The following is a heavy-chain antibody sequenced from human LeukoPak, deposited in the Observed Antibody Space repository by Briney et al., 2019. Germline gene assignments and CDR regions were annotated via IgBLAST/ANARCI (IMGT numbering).Heavy chain of an antibody. CDR2: ISSSSSYI. D-gene: IGHD3-9*01. CDR3: ARDEYDILTGYRY. J-gene: IGHJ4*02. Sequence: PGGSLRLSCAASGFTFNNYAMSWVRQAPGKGLEWVSSISSSSSYIYYADSVKGRFTISRDNAKNSLYLQMNSLRAEDTAVYYCARDEYDILTGYRYWGQGTLVTVSS. V-gene: IGHV3-21*01. CDR1: GFTFNNYA.